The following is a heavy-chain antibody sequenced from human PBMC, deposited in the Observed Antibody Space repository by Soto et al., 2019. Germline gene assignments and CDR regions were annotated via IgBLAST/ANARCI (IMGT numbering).Heavy chain of an antibody. D-gene: IGHD3-3*01. Sequence: NPSETLSLTCSVSGVSINRGDSYWSWIRQSPGRGLEWIGSIYYNGATNYNPSLGSRVTMSVDTSKNQFFLDLQSVVAADTAVYFCAREGGDFVQVPYYWGQGTLVTVSS. V-gene: IGHV4-30-4*01. J-gene: IGHJ4*02. CDR1: GVSINRGDSY. CDR2: IYYNGAT. CDR3: AREGGDFVQVPYY.